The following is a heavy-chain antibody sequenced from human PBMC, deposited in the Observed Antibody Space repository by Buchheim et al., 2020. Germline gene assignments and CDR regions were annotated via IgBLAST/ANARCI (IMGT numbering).Heavy chain of an antibody. CDR1: GFTFSNYA. CDR2: VSASGGST. CDR3: AKALGTYYYYYGMDG. D-gene: IGHD3-10*01. Sequence: EVQLLESGGGLVQPGGSLRLSCAASGFTFSNYAMSWVRQAPGKGLEWVSSVSASGGSTYYTDSVRGRFTISRDNSQSTLYLQMNSLRAGDTAVYYCAKALGTYYYYYGMDGWGQGTT. V-gene: IGHV3-23*01. J-gene: IGHJ6*02.